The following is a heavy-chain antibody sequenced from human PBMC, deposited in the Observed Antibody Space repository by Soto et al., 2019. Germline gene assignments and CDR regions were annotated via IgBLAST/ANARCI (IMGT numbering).Heavy chain of an antibody. Sequence: SVKVSCKASGGTFSSYAISWVRQAPGQGLEWMGGIIPIFGTANYAQKFQGRVTITADESTSTAYMELSSLRSEDTDVYYCARDRSGVRNWFDPWGQGTLVTVSS. CDR3: ARDRSGVRNWFDP. D-gene: IGHD2-8*01. CDR1: GGTFSSYA. V-gene: IGHV1-69*13. J-gene: IGHJ5*02. CDR2: IIPIFGTA.